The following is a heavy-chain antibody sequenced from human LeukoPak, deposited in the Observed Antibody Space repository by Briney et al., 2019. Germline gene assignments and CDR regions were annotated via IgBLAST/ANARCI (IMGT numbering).Heavy chain of an antibody. J-gene: IGHJ4*02. CDR1: GGSISSGGYY. D-gene: IGHD3-22*01. Sequence: SQTLSLTCTVSGGSISSGGYYWSWIRQHPGKGLEWIGYIYYSGSTYYNPSLKSRVTISVDTSKNQFSLKLSSVTAADTAVYYCARSDRPYDSSGYHYWGQGTLVTVSS. CDR3: ARSDRPYDSSGYHY. V-gene: IGHV4-31*03. CDR2: IYYSGST.